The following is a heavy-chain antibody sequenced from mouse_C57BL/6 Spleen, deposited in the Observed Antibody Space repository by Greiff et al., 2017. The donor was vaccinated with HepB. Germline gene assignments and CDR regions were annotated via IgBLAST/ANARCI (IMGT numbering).Heavy chain of an antibody. V-gene: IGHV1-26*01. CDR3: ARRSGDAYFDV. J-gene: IGHJ1*03. CDR2: INPNNGGT. Sequence: VQLKQSGPELVKPGASVKISCKASGYTFTDYYMNWVKQSHGKSLEWIGDINPNNGGTSYNQKFKGKATLTVDKSSSTAYMELRSLTSEDSAVYYCARRSGDAYFDVWGTGTTVTVSS. D-gene: IGHD3-3*01. CDR1: GYTFTDYY.